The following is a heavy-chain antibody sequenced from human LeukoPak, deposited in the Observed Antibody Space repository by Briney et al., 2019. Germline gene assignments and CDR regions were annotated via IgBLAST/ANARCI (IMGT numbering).Heavy chain of an antibody. V-gene: IGHV3-30*02. CDR2: IRYDGRNK. CDR3: AEHPSMPRGPGY. D-gene: IGHD3-10*01. CDR1: GFTFSSYG. Sequence: GGSLRLSCAASGFTFSSYGMHWVRQAPGKGLEWVAFIRYDGRNKYYADSVKGRFTISRDNSKNTLYLQMNSLRAEDTAIYYCAEHPSMPRGPGYWGQGTLVTVSS. J-gene: IGHJ4*02.